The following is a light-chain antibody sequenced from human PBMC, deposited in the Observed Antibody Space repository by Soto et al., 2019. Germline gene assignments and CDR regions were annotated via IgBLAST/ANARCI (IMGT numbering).Light chain of an antibody. Sequence: QSALTQPPSASGSPGQSVAISCTGTSSDVGGYDYVSWFQQNPGKAPNLMIYDVTKRPSGVPDRFSGSKSGNTASLTVSGLQAEDEAYYYCASYGGYYVVFGGGTKLTVL. CDR3: ASYGGYYVV. V-gene: IGLV2-8*01. J-gene: IGLJ2*01. CDR1: SSDVGGYDY. CDR2: DVT.